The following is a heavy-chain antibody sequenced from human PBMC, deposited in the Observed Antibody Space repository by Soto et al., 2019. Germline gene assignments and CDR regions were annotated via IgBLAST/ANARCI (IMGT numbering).Heavy chain of an antibody. J-gene: IGHJ5*02. V-gene: IGHV3-9*01. D-gene: IGHD4-17*01. CDR2: ISWNSGSI. CDR3: AKPADDYGDPRGWFDP. CDR1: GFTFDDYA. Sequence: EVQLVESGGGLVQPGRSLRLSCAASGFTFDDYAMHWVRQAPGKGLEWVSGISWNSGSIGYADSVKGRFTISRDNTKNSLYLQMNSLRAEDTALYYCAKPADDYGDPRGWFDPWGQGTLVTVSS.